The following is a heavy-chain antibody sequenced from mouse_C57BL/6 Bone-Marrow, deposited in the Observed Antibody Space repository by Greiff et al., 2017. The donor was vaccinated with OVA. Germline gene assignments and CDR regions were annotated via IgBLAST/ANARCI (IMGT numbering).Heavy chain of an antibody. J-gene: IGHJ1*03. CDR2: INPNNGGT. CDR1: GYTFTDYN. V-gene: IGHV1-18*01. Sequence: VVKPGASVKIPCKASGYTFTDYNMDWVKQSHGKSLEWIGDINPNNGGTIYNQKFKGKATLTVDKSSSTAYMELRSMTSEDTEVYYCARDRDGYYDWYFDVWGTGTTVTVSS. D-gene: IGHD2-3*01. CDR3: ARDRDGYYDWYFDV.